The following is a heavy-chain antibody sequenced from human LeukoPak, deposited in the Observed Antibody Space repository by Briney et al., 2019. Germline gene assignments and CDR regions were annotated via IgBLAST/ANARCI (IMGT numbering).Heavy chain of an antibody. J-gene: IGHJ4*02. CDR3: SLYDILTGYLLDY. Sequence: SETLSLTCTVSGYSITNGYYWGWIRQPPGKGLEWIGSIYYSGSTYYNPSLKSRVTISVDTSKNQFSLKLSSVTAADTAVYYCSLYDILTGYLLDYWGQGTLVTVSS. CDR1: GYSITNGYY. V-gene: IGHV4-38-2*02. CDR2: IYYSGST. D-gene: IGHD3-9*01.